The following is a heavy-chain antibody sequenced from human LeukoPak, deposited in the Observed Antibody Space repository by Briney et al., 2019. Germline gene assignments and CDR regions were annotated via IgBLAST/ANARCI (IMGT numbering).Heavy chain of an antibody. CDR3: ARVAAAGWEYFDS. D-gene: IGHD6-13*01. CDR2: MSYSGTT. J-gene: IGHJ4*02. Sequence: SETLSLTCTVSGGSISSFYWSWIRQPPGKGLEWIGYMSYSGTTKYNPSLKSRVTVSIDTSKNQFSLNLNSVTAADTAVYYCARVAAAGWEYFDSWGQGTLVTVSS. CDR1: GGSISSFY. V-gene: IGHV4-59*01.